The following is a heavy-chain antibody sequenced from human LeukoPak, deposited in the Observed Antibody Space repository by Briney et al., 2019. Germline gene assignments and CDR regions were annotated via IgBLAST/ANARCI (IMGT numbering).Heavy chain of an antibody. CDR1: GDSVSSNSAA. D-gene: IGHD3-10*01. Sequence: SQTLSLTCAISGDSVSSNSAAWNWIRQSPSRGLEWLGRTKYTSKRDNDYAVSVKSRITINPDTSKNQFSLQLNSVTPEDTALYYCARENYNAFDIWGQGTMVTVSS. CDR2: TKYTSKRDN. CDR3: ARENYNAFDI. V-gene: IGHV6-1*01. J-gene: IGHJ3*02.